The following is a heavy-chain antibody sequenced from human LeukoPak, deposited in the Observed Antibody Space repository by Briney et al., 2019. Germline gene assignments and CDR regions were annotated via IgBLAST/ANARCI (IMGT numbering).Heavy chain of an antibody. V-gene: IGHV1-18*04. J-gene: IGHJ4*02. CDR1: GYNFISYY. Sequence: GASVKVSCKASGYNFISYYIVWVRQAPGQGLEWMGWVNHNTGNTNYAQKIQDRITMTTDTSTTTAYMELRSLRSDDTAVYFCGTIAVSGTWLLYFFDNWGQGTLVIVSS. D-gene: IGHD6-19*01. CDR3: GTIAVSGTWLLYFFDN. CDR2: VNHNTGNT.